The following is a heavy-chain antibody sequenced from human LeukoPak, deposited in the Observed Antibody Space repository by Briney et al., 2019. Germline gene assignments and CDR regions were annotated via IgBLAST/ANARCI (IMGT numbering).Heavy chain of an antibody. V-gene: IGHV1-46*01. CDR3: ARDCSSTRCQGPVFDN. Sequence: GASVKVSCKASGYTFTSNYMHWVLQAPGQGLEWMGIIHPSGGNTNYAQKFQGRVAMTRDTSTSTVYMELSSLRSEDTAIYYCARDCSSTRCQGPVFDNWGQGTLVTVSS. CDR1: GYTFTSNY. J-gene: IGHJ4*02. CDR2: IHPSGGNT. D-gene: IGHD2-2*01.